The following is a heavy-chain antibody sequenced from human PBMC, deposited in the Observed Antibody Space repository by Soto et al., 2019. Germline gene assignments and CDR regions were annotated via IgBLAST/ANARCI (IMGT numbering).Heavy chain of an antibody. CDR3: ARQTLKISFWGVIALGGYFDY. CDR2: IYYSGST. CDR1: GGSISSGDYY. J-gene: IGHJ4*02. D-gene: IGHD3-16*02. V-gene: IGHV4-30-4*01. Sequence: QVQLQESGPGLVKPSQTLSLACTVSGGSISSGDYYWIWIRQPPGKGLEWLGYIYYSGSTYYNPSPKSRVSISVDTSKNPFPPKLSYVTAAATAAYTCARQTLKISFWGVIALGGYFDYWGQGTLVTVSS.